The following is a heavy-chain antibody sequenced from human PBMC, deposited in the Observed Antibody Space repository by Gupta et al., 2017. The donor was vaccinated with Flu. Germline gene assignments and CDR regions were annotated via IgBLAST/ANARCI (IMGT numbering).Heavy chain of an antibody. CDR2: IYASGAT. CDR3: ARVRSGGNWFDS. V-gene: IGHV4-61*02. CDR1: GDSITSGDYY. J-gene: IGHJ5*01. D-gene: IGHD2-15*01. Sequence: QVRLQESGPGLVKPLQTLSLTCTVSGDSITSGDYYWKWVRQPAGKGLEWIGRIYASGATYYNAALNGRVTMSIETSKNQLSLKLISVTAADPAVYYCARVRSGGNWFDSWGQGTLVTVSS.